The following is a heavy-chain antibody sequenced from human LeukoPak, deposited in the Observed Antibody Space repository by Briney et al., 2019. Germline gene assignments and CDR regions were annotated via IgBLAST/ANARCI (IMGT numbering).Heavy chain of an antibody. CDR2: IYYSGST. J-gene: IGHJ1*01. V-gene: IGHV4-39*01. CDR1: GGSISSSSYY. CDR3: ARHKYYYDSSGYYHTEDFQH. Sequence: SETLSLTCTVSGGSISSSSYYWGWLRQPPGKGLEWFGSIYYSGSTYYNPSLKSRVTISVDTSKNQFSLKLSSVTAADTAVYYCARHKYYYDSSGYYHTEDFQHWGQGTLVTVSS. D-gene: IGHD3-22*01.